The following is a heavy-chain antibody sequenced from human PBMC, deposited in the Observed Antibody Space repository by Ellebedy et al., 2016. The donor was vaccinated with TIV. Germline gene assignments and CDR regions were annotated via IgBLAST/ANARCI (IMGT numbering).Heavy chain of an antibody. J-gene: IGHJ6*02. CDR1: GGSISSYY. CDR2: IYYSGST. V-gene: IGHV4-59*01. CDR3: AREPGEYYDSSGPYGMDV. D-gene: IGHD3-22*01. Sequence: SETLSLTCTVSGGSISSYYWSWIRQPPGKGLEWIGYIYYSGSTNYNPSLKSRVTISVDTSKNQFSLKLSSVTAADTAVYYCAREPGEYYDSSGPYGMDVWGQGTTVTVSS.